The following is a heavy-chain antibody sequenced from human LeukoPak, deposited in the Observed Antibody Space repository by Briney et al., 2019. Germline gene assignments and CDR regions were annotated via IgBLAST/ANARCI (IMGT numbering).Heavy chain of an antibody. CDR3: AREVGFFDY. CDR1: GFTFSNYA. CDR2: ISESGGST. V-gene: IGHV3-23*01. D-gene: IGHD1-26*01. Sequence: GGSLRLSCAASGFTFSNYAMSWVRQAPGKGLEWVSVISESGGSTHYADSVKGRFTISRDNSKNTLYLQMNTLRAEDTAVYYCAREVGFFDYWGQGTLVTVSS. J-gene: IGHJ4*02.